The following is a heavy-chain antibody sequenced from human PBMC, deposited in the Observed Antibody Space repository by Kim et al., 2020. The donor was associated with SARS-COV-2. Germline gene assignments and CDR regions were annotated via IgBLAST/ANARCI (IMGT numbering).Heavy chain of an antibody. J-gene: IGHJ3*02. CDR3: ARAGERGGNSVFDI. Sequence: SETLSLTCTVSGGSISSYYWSWIRQPPGKGLEWIGYIYYSGSTNYNPSLKSRVTISVDTSKNQFSLKLSSVTAVDTAVYYCARAGERGGNSVFDIWGQGTMVTVSS. CDR1: GGSISSYY. CDR2: IYYSGST. V-gene: IGHV4-59*13. D-gene: IGHD2-21*02.